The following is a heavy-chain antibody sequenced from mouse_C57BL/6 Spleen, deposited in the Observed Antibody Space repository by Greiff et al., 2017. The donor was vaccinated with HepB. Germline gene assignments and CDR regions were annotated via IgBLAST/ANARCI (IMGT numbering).Heavy chain of an antibody. J-gene: IGHJ3*01. CDR3: ARMDHIYYGNSPFAY. D-gene: IGHD2-1*01. CDR1: GYTFTDYY. CDR2: INPNNGGT. V-gene: IGHV1-26*01. Sequence: VQLQQSGPELVKPGASVKISCKASGYTFTDYYMNWVKQSHGKSLEWIGDINPNNGGTSYNQKFKGKATLTVDKSSSTAYMELRSLTSEDSAVYYCARMDHIYYGNSPFAYWGQGTLVTVSA.